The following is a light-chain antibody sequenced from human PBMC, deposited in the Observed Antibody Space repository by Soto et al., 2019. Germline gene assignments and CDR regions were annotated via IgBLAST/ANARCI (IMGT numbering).Light chain of an antibody. J-gene: IGLJ1*01. CDR3: CSYSTNSGPSYV. V-gene: IGLV2-14*03. Sequence: QSVLTQPASVSGSPGQSITISCSGTSSDVGGYNYVAWYQQHPGKAPKLMIYDVTNRPSGVSTRFSGSKSGYTASLTISGLQAEDEADYYCCSYSTNSGPSYVFGTGTKDTDL. CDR2: DVT. CDR1: SSDVGGYNY.